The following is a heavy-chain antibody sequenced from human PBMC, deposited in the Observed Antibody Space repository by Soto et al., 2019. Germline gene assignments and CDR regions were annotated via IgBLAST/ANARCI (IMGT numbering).Heavy chain of an antibody. CDR2: IYSGGST. Sequence: GGSLRLSCAASGFTVSSNYMSWVRQAPGKGLEWVSVIYSGGSTYYADSVKGRFTISRDNSKNTLYLQMNSLRSEDTAVYYCARKGLPAATQYYMDGWGKGTTVNVAS. CDR1: GFTVSSNY. CDR3: ARKGLPAATQYYMDG. J-gene: IGHJ6*03. D-gene: IGHD2-2*01. V-gene: IGHV3-53*05.